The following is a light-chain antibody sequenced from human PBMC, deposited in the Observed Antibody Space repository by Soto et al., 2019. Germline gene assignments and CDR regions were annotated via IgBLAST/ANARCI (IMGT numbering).Light chain of an antibody. CDR1: QSIRKC. CDR2: AAS. J-gene: IGKJ1*01. Sequence: DIQMTQSPSTLSASVGDTVTITCRASQSIRKCVNWYQHKSGKAPKLLLYAASSSQSGVPSRFSGSGSGTHITLTINSLQPEDFATYSCQQSCTTPWTFGQGTEVEI. V-gene: IGKV1-39*01. CDR3: QQSCTTPWT.